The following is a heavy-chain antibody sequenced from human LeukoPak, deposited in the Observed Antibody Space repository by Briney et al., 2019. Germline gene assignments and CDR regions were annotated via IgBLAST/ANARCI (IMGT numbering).Heavy chain of an antibody. CDR3: ARGQWLPKYYFDC. CDR1: GGSISSSNW. J-gene: IGHJ4*02. D-gene: IGHD6-19*01. V-gene: IGHV4-4*02. Sequence: SGTLSPTCAVSGGSISSSNWWSWVRQPPGKGLEWIGEIYHSGSTNYNPSLKSRVTISVDKSKNQFSLKLSSVTAADTAVYYCARGQWLPKYYFDCWGQGTLVTVSS. CDR2: IYHSGST.